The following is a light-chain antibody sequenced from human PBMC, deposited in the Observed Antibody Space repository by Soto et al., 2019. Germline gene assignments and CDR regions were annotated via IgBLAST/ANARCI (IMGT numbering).Light chain of an antibody. J-gene: IGKJ5*01. V-gene: IGKV3-11*01. CDR2: DAS. Sequence: EIVLTQSPATLSLSPGDRATLSCRASQSVSYFLAWYQQRPGQAPRLLIYDASKRATGISARFSGSGSGTDFTLTISSLEPEDFAVYYCQQRFKWPLITFGQGTRLEIK. CDR1: QSVSYF. CDR3: QQRFKWPLIT.